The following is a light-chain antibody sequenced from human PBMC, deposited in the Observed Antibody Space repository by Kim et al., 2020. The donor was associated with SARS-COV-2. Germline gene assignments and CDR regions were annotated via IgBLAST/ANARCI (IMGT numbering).Light chain of an antibody. V-gene: IGLV2-14*03. CDR2: DVS. CDR3: SSYTSSSNYV. J-gene: IGLJ1*01. Sequence: GQSITISCTGTSSDVGGYNYVSCYQQHPGKAPKLMIYDVSNRPSGVSNRFSGSKSGNTASLTISGLQAEDEADYYCSSYTSSSNYVFGTGTKVTVL. CDR1: SSDVGGYNY.